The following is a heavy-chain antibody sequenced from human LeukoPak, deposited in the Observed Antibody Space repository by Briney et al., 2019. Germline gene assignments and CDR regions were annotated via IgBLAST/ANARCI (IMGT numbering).Heavy chain of an antibody. D-gene: IGHD1-26*01. CDR1: GGSISSGSYY. J-gene: IGHJ3*02. V-gene: IGHV4-61*02. CDR3: AREGARWEPSFSAFDI. Sequence: SETLSLTCTVSGGSISSGSYYWSWIRQPAGKGLEWIGRIYTSGSTNYNPSLKSRATISVDTSKNQFSLKLSSVTAADTAVYYCAREGARWEPSFSAFDIWGQGTMVTVSS. CDR2: IYTSGST.